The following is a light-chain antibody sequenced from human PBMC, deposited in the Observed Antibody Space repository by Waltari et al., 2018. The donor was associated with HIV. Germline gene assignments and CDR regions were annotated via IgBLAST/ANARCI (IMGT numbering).Light chain of an antibody. J-gene: IGKJ3*01. Sequence: DVVMTQSPLSLPVTLGQPASIACRSSQSLVYSDGDTYLAWYLQRPGQAPRLLLYKVSIRDYGVPYRFSGSGSGTDFTLKISRVEADDVGIYYCMQGRHWPFTFGPGTKVDMK. V-gene: IGKV2-30*01. CDR2: KVS. CDR1: QSLVYSDGDTY. CDR3: MQGRHWPFT.